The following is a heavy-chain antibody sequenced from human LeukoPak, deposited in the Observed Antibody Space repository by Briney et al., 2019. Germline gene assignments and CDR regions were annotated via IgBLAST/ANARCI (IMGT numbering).Heavy chain of an antibody. V-gene: IGHV1-18*01. D-gene: IGHD1-26*01. CDR2: ISAYNGNT. CDR3: ATRLGGATFRAPDAFDI. Sequence: ASVKVSCKASGYTFTSYGISWVRQAPGQGLEWMGWISAYNGNTNYAQKFQGRVTMTEDTSTDTAFMELSSLRSEDTAVYYCATRLGGATFRAPDAFDIWGQGTMVTVSS. J-gene: IGHJ3*02. CDR1: GYTFTSYG.